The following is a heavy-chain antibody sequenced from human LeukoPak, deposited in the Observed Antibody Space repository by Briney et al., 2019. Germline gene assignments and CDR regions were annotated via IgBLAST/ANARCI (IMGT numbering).Heavy chain of an antibody. CDR1: GGSISSYY. Sequence: SETLSLTCTVSGGSISSYYWSWIRQPPGKGLEWIGFIYYSGSTIYNPSLKSRVTISVDTSKNQFSLKLSSVTAADTAVYYCARVREGLVTWGQGTLVTVSS. J-gene: IGHJ5*02. V-gene: IGHV4-59*01. CDR2: IYYSGST. CDR3: ARVREGLVT. D-gene: IGHD1-26*01.